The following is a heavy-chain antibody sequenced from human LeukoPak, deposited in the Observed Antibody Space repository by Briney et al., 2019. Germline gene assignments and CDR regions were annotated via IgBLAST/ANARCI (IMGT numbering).Heavy chain of an antibody. Sequence: GGSLRLSCAASGFTVSSNYMSWVRQAPGKGLEWVSVIYSGGSTYYEDSVKGRCTISRDNSKNTLYLQMNSLRAEDTAVYYWARGLGGTYYYDSSGLGYWGQGTLVTVSS. CDR2: IYSGGST. D-gene: IGHD3-22*01. J-gene: IGHJ4*02. CDR3: ARGLGGTYYYDSSGLGY. V-gene: IGHV3-53*01. CDR1: GFTVSSNY.